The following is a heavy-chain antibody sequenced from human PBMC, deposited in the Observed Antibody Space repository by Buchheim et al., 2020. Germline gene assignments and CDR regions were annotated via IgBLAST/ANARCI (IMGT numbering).Heavy chain of an antibody. D-gene: IGHD6-19*01. CDR1: GFTFSSYA. V-gene: IGHV3-30-3*01. CDR3: ASGADPIGYSRGWYGGGWGY. Sequence: QVQLVESGGGVVQPGRSLRLSCAASGFTFSSYAMHWVRQAPGKGLEWVAVISYDGSNKYYADSVKGRFTISRDNSKNKLYLKMTSLRAEDTAVYYCASGADPIGYSRGWYGGGWGYWGQGTL. J-gene: IGHJ4*02. CDR2: ISYDGSNK.